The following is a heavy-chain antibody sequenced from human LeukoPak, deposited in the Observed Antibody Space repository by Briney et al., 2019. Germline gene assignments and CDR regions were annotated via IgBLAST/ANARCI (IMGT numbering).Heavy chain of an antibody. V-gene: IGHV4-59*01. CDR2: IYYSGRT. J-gene: IGHJ4*02. D-gene: IGHD3-22*01. CDR3: ARQSGERLYYYDSSEYYFDY. Sequence: SQTLSLTCTVSGGSISSYYWSWIRQPPGKGLEWIGYIYYSGRTNYNPSLKSRVTISVDTSKNQFSLKLSSVTAADTAVYYCARQSGERLYYYDSSEYYFDYWGQGTLVTVSS. CDR1: GGSISSYY.